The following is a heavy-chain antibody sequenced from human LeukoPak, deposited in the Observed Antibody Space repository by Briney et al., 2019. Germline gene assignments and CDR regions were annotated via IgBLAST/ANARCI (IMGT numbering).Heavy chain of an antibody. Sequence: SETLSLTCTVSSGSISSYYWSWIRQPPGKGLEWIGEINHSGSTNYNPSLKSRVTISVDTSKNQFSLKLSSVTAADTAVYYCARGHRSGYYEKYFQHWGQGTLVTVSS. CDR1: SGSISSYY. CDR2: INHSGST. D-gene: IGHD3-22*01. CDR3: ARGHRSGYYEKYFQH. J-gene: IGHJ1*01. V-gene: IGHV4-34*01.